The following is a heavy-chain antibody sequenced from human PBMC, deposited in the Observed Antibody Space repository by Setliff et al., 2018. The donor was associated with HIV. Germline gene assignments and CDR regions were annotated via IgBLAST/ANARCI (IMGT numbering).Heavy chain of an antibody. Sequence: GGSLRLSCAASGFTFNKAWMNWVRQAPGKALEWVGRVKSDRDGGTVDYAAPVKGRFTISIDDSRQTLYLQMNSLKTEDTAVYYCTTLVGANHWHDAFDIWGHGTTVTVSS. CDR2: VKSDRDGGTV. CDR3: TTLVGANHWHDAFDI. D-gene: IGHD1-26*01. J-gene: IGHJ3*02. CDR1: GFTFNKAW. V-gene: IGHV3-15*07.